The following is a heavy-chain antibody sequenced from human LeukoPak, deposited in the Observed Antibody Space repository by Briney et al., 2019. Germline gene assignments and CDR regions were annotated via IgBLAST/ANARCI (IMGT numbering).Heavy chain of an antibody. D-gene: IGHD6-19*01. V-gene: IGHV4-39*07. CDR3: ARKSVRAVAVQFDD. J-gene: IGHJ4*02. CDR1: GGSISSSSYY. CDR2: IYYSGST. Sequence: KSSETLSLTCTVSGGSISSSSYYWGWIRQPPGKGLEWIGSIYYSGSTYYNPSLKSRVTISVDTSKNQFSLKLSSVTAADTAVYYCARKSVRAVAVQFDDWGQGTLVTVSS.